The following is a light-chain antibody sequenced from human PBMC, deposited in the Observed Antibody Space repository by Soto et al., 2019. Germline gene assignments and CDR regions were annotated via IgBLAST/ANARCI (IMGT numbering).Light chain of an antibody. CDR1: SSVVGGYNY. CDR3: SSYAGSNNLVV. V-gene: IGLV2-8*01. J-gene: IGLJ2*01. CDR2: EVS. Sequence: QSVLTQPPSASGSPGQSVTISCTGTSSVVGGYNYVSWYQQHPGKAPKLMIYEVSKRPSGVPDRFSGSKSGNTASLTVSGLQAEDEADYYCSSYAGSNNLVVFGGGTKLTVL.